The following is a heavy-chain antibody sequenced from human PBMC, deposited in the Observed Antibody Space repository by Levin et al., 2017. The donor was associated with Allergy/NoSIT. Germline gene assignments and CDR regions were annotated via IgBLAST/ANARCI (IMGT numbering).Heavy chain of an antibody. Sequence: SETLSLTCTVSGGSISSGGYYWSWIRQHPGKGLEWIGYIYYSGSTYYNPSLKSRVTISVDTSKNQFSLKLSSVTAADTAVYYCASRVWLRIHYFDYWGQGTLVTVSS. CDR3: ASRVWLRIHYFDY. D-gene: IGHD5-12*01. J-gene: IGHJ4*02. V-gene: IGHV4-31*03. CDR2: IYYSGST. CDR1: GGSISSGGYY.